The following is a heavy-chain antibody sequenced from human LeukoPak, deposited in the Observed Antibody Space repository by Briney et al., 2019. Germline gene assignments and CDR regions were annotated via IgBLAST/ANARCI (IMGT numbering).Heavy chain of an antibody. CDR3: ARVWAYYYDSSGSHVDY. J-gene: IGHJ4*02. D-gene: IGHD3-22*01. CDR1: GGSISSYY. Sequence: SETLSLTCTVSGGSISSYYWSWIRQPPGKGLEWIGYIYYSGSTNYNPSLKSRVTISVDTSKNQFSLKLSSVTAADTAVYYCARVWAYYYDSSGSHVDYWGQGTLVTVSS. V-gene: IGHV4-59*12. CDR2: IYYSGST.